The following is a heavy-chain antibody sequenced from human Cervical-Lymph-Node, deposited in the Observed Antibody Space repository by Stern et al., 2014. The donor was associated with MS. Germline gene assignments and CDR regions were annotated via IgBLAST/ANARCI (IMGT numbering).Heavy chain of an antibody. CDR1: GASISTGGYY. V-gene: IGHV4-31*03. CDR2: IYNSGSA. D-gene: IGHD4-17*01. Sequence: VQLVESDPGLVKPSQTLSLTCTVSGASISTGGYYWSWIRQHPGKGLEWIGYIYNSGSAFHTPSLKSRLTISVDTSKNQLSLKLNSVTAADTAVYYCARGYGGYGALDFWGQGTMVTVSS. J-gene: IGHJ3*01. CDR3: ARGYGGYGALDF.